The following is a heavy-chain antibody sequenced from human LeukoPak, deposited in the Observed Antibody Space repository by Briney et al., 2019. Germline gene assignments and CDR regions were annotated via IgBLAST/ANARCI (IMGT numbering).Heavy chain of an antibody. V-gene: IGHV4-59*02. CDR2: IYYSGNT. CDR3: ARDRGCSSTNCYPDAFDI. J-gene: IGHJ3*02. CDR1: GGFATGYY. D-gene: IGHD2-2*01. Sequence: SETLSLTCTVSGGFATGYYWSWTRQPPGRGLEWLGYIYYSGNTNYNPSLKSRVTISVDTSNNRFSLRLDSVTAADTAVYYCARDRGCSSTNCYPDAFDIWGRGTMVTVSS.